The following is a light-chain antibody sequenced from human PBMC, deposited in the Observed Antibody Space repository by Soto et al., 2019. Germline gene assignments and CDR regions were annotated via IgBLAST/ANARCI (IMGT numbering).Light chain of an antibody. Sequence: EIALSLSPVTLSLSPGERSTLSGRASQSVDSYLAWYQQKPGQAPRLLIYEASNRASGIPARFSGSGSGTDFTLTISSLEPEDFAVYYCQQRSNWPLTFGGGTKVDIK. CDR3: QQRSNWPLT. J-gene: IGKJ4*01. CDR2: EAS. CDR1: QSVDSY. V-gene: IGKV3-11*01.